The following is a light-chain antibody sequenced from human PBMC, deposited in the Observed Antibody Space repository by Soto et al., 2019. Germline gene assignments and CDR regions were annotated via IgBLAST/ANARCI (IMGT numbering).Light chain of an antibody. CDR3: SSYTDSSNYV. Sequence: QSVLTQPPSASGTPGQRVIISCSGSSSNIGTNYVYWYQQQPGKAPKLMIYQVTNRPSGVSNRFSGSRSGNTASLTISGLQAEDEADYYCSSYTDSSNYVFGTGTKLTVL. V-gene: IGLV2-14*01. J-gene: IGLJ1*01. CDR2: QVT. CDR1: SSNIGTNY.